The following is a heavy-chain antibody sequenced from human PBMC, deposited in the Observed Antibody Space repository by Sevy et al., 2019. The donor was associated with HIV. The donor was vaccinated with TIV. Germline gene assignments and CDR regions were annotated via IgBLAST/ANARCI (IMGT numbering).Heavy chain of an antibody. CDR2: IRDDGSNK. D-gene: IGHD4-17*01. CDR3: AKLGFDYGDYFDY. CDR1: GFTFSSYG. V-gene: IGHV3-30*02. Sequence: GGSLRLSCAASGFTFSSYGMHWVRQAPGKGLEWVAFIRDDGSNKYYADSVKGRFTISRDNSKNTLYLQMNSLRAEDTAVYYCAKLGFDYGDYFDYWGQGTLVTVSS. J-gene: IGHJ4*02.